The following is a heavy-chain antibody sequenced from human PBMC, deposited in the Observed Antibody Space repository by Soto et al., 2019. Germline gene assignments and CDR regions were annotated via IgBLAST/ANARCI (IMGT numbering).Heavy chain of an antibody. CDR3: ARARTYYDFWSANEDYYGRDV. Sequence: GASVKVSCKASGYTFTSYDINWVRQAPGQGLEWMGWMNPNSGNTSYAQKFQGRVTMTRDTSISTAYMELSSLRSEDTAVYYCARARTYYDFWSANEDYYGRDVWGQGTTGSVS. D-gene: IGHD3-3*01. CDR2: MNPNSGNT. J-gene: IGHJ6*02. CDR1: GYTFTSYD. V-gene: IGHV1-8*02.